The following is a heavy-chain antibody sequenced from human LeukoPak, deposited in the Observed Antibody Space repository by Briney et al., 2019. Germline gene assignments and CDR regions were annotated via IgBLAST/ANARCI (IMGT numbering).Heavy chain of an antibody. J-gene: IGHJ4*02. CDR1: GGSLSSYY. Sequence: PSETLSLTCTASGGSLSSYYWSWIRQPPGKGLEWIGYIYYSGSTNYNPSLKSRVTISVDTSKNQFSLKLSSMTAADTAVYYCARGGYSYGYGYWGQGTLVTVSS. V-gene: IGHV4-59*12. D-gene: IGHD5-18*01. CDR3: ARGGYSYGYGY. CDR2: IYYSGST.